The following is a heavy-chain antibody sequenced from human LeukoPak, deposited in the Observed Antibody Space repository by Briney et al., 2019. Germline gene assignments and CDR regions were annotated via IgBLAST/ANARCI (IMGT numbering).Heavy chain of an antibody. CDR1: GGSISSYY. Sequence: SETLSLTCTVSGGSISSYYWSWIRRPPGKGLEWIGYIYYSGSTNYNPSLKSRVTISVDTSKNQFSLKLSSVTAADTAVYYCARSSRGYYGSGSYEYWGQGTLVTVSS. D-gene: IGHD3-10*01. CDR3: ARSSRGYYGSGSYEY. CDR2: IYYSGST. J-gene: IGHJ4*02. V-gene: IGHV4-59*08.